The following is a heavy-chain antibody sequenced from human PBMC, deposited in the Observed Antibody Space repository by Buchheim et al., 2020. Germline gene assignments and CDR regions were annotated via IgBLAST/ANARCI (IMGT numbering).Heavy chain of an antibody. CDR1: GFTFSDYY. V-gene: IGHV3-11*05. J-gene: IGHJ4*02. Sequence: QVQLVESGGGLVKPGGSLRLSCAASGFTFSDYYMSWIRQAPGKGLEWVSYISSSSHTNYADSVKGRFTIYRDNANNSLYILMNSLRADDTAVYHCARDGDGGAHDYWGQGTL. CDR2: ISSSSHT. D-gene: IGHD4-23*01. CDR3: ARDGDGGAHDY.